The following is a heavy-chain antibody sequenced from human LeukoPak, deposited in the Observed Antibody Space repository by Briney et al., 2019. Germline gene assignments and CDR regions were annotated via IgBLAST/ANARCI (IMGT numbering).Heavy chain of an antibody. CDR1: GGSISSYY. D-gene: IGHD4-17*01. V-gene: IGHV4-59*01. J-gene: IGHJ4*02. CDR2: IYYSGST. CDR3: ARGYSGDYGLYYFDY. Sequence: SETLSLTXTVSGGSISSYYWSWIRQPPGKGLEWIGYIYYSGSTNYNPSLKSRVTISVDTSKNQFSLKLSSVTAADTAVYYCARGYSGDYGLYYFDYWGQGTLVTVSS.